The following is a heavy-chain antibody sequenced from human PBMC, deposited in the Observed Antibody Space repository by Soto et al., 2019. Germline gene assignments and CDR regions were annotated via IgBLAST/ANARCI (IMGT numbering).Heavy chain of an antibody. Sequence: AVKVSCKASGFTFTSSAVQWVRQARGQRXEWIGWIVVGSGNTNCAQKFQERVTITRDMSTSTAYMDLSSLRSEDPAVYYCAAGRGGVLGDSYYYGMEVWGQRPTVTVCS. CDR2: IVVGSGNT. CDR1: GFTFTSSA. J-gene: IGHJ6*02. D-gene: IGHD3-10*01. V-gene: IGHV1-58*01. CDR3: AAGRGGVLGDSYYYGMEV.